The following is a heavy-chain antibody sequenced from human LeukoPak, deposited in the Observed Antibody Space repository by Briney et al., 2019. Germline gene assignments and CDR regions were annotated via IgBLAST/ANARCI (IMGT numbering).Heavy chain of an antibody. CDR2: ISSSSSTI. CDR3: ARGGGTYSGDY. CDR1: GFTFSSYS. D-gene: IGHD2-15*01. J-gene: IGHJ4*02. V-gene: IGHV3-48*01. Sequence: GGSLRLSCAASGFTFSSYSMNWVRQAPGKGLEWVSYISSSSSTIYYADSVKGQFTISRDNAKNSLYLQMKSLRADDTAVYYCARGGGTYSGDYWGQGTLVTVSS.